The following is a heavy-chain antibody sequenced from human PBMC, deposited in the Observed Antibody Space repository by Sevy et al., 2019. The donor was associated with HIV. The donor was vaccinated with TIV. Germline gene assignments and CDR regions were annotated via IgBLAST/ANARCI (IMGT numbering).Heavy chain of an antibody. CDR2: LSFSCGRI. CDR3: AREGCTKPHDY. V-gene: IGHV3-23*01. Sequence: GGSLRLSCVASGFTFSKYSMSWVRQVPGKGLEWVSTLSFSCGRINYADPVRGRFTMSRDDSKNTFYLQMNSLRVDDTALYYCAREGCTKPHDYWGQGTMVTVSS. CDR1: GFTFSKYS. J-gene: IGHJ4*02. D-gene: IGHD2-8*01.